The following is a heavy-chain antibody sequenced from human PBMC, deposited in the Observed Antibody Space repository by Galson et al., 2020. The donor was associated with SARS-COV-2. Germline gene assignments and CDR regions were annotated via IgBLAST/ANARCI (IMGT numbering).Heavy chain of an antibody. D-gene: IGHD3-10*02. V-gene: IGHV1-2*02. CDR2: INPNSGGT. CDR1: GYTFSDYY. CDR3: ARRGSVREVTGAFDF. Sequence: AGESLKISCKASGYTFSDYYMYWVRQAPGQGLEWIGWINPNSGGTKYAQKFQGRVTMTRDTSITTAYMELSSLRSDDTAVYYCARRGSVREVTGAFDFWGRGTTVTVSS. J-gene: IGHJ3*01.